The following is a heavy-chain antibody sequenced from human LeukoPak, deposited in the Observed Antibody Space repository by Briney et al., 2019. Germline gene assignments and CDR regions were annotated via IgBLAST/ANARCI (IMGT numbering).Heavy chain of an antibody. CDR3: AKDVLWFGEGSTPTIDY. Sequence: GGSLRLSCAVPGFSFSSYGMHWVRQAPGKGLEWVAFIRYDGSNKYYADSVKGRFTISRDNSKNTLYLQMNSLRAEDTAVYYCAKDVLWFGEGSTPTIDYWGQGTLVTVSS. CDR2: IRYDGSNK. D-gene: IGHD3-10*01. J-gene: IGHJ4*02. V-gene: IGHV3-30*02. CDR1: GFSFSSYG.